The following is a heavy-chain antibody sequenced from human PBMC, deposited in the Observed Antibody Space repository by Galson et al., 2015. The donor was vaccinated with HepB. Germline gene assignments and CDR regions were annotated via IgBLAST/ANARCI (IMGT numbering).Heavy chain of an antibody. CDR3: ARSHFDFWSGYPKAFDI. V-gene: IGHV1-2*06. Sequence: SVKVSCKASGYTFTGYYMHWVRQAPGQGLEWMGRINPNSGGTNYAQKFQGRVTMTRDTSISTAYMELSRLRSDDMAVYYCARSHFDFWSGYPKAFDIWGQGTMVTVSS. D-gene: IGHD3-3*01. J-gene: IGHJ3*02. CDR1: GYTFTGYY. CDR2: INPNSGGT.